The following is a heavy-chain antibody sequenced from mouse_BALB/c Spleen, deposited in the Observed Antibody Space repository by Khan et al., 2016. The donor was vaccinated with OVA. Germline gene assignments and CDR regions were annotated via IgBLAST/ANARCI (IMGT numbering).Heavy chain of an antibody. J-gene: IGHJ1*01. Sequence: VQLQQSGPGLVKPSQSLSLTCTVSGYSITSDYAWNWIRQFPGNKLEWMAYISYSGSTSSNPSLKSRISITRDTSRNQFFLQLNSVTTEDTATYYYARRSYYGQWYFDVWGAGTTVTVSS. D-gene: IGHD1-1*01. V-gene: IGHV3-2*02. CDR3: ARRSYYGQWYFDV. CDR2: ISYSGST. CDR1: GYSITSDYA.